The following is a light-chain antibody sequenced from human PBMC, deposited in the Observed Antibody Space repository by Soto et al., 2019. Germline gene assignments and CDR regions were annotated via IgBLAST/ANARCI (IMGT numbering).Light chain of an antibody. J-gene: IGKJ1*01. V-gene: IGKV3-20*01. Sequence: DSVLTQSPGTLSLTPGERATLSCSASQSVTSTYLAWYQQSPGQAPRLLIYGTSSRATGIPDRFSGSGSGTDFTLTISRLEPEDFAVYYCQQYGFSLWTFGQGTKVDI. CDR3: QQYGFSLWT. CDR2: GTS. CDR1: QSVTSTY.